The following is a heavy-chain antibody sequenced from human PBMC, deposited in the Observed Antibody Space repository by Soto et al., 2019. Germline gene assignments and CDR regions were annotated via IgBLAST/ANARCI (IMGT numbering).Heavy chain of an antibody. D-gene: IGHD3-22*01. CDR2: IIPIFGTA. Sequence: SVKVSCKASGGTFSSYAISWVRQAPGQGLEWMGGIIPIFGTANYAQKFQGRVTITADESTSTAYMELSSLRSEDTAVYYCASSAPYYYDSSGQSRFDYWGQGTLVTVSS. V-gene: IGHV1-69*13. CDR1: GGTFSSYA. CDR3: ASSAPYYYDSSGQSRFDY. J-gene: IGHJ4*02.